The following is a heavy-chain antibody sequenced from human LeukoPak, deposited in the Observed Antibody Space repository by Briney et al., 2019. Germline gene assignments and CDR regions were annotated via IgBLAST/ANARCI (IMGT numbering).Heavy chain of an antibody. V-gene: IGHV3-53*01. J-gene: IGHJ4*02. CDR3: ARNLNYYDSSAYDH. CDR1: GFTVSSNY. CDR2: IYSGGST. D-gene: IGHD3-22*01. Sequence: GGSLRLSCAASGFTVSSNYMSRVRQAPGKGLEWVSIIYSGGSTYYTDSVQGRFTISRDSSKNTLYLQMNSLRAEDTAVYYCARNLNYYDSSAYDHWGQGTLVTVSS.